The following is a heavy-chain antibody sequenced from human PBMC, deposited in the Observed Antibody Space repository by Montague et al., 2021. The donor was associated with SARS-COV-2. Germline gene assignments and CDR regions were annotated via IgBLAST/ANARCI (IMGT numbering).Heavy chain of an antibody. J-gene: IGHJ6*02. CDR1: GGSISSYY. V-gene: IGHV4-59*01. D-gene: IGHD2-2*01. CDR3: ARRGVVVIPAVVEYYYGMDV. Sequence: SETLSLTCTVHGGSISSYYWNWIRQSPGKGLEWIGDINYSGSANYNPSLKSRVTISVDTSKNQLSLNLSSVTAADTAVYYCARRGVVVIPAVVEYYYGMDVWGQGTTVTVPS. CDR2: INYSGSA.